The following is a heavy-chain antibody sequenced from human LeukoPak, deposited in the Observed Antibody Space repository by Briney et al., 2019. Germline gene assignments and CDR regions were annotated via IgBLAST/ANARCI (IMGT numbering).Heavy chain of an antibody. CDR3: AKLIPGIAAGGSDY. CDR1: GFTFSSYA. CDR2: ISGSGGST. V-gene: IGHV3-23*01. J-gene: IGHJ4*02. D-gene: IGHD6-13*01. Sequence: GGSLRLSCAASGFTFSSYAMSWVRQAPGKGLEWVSAISGSGGSTNYADSVKGRFTISRDNARNTLYLQMNGLRAEDTAVYYCAKLIPGIAAGGSDYWGQGTLVTVSS.